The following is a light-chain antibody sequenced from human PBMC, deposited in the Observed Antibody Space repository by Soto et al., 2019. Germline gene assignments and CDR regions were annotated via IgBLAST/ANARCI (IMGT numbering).Light chain of an antibody. J-gene: IGLJ2*01. CDR1: SSDVGGYNY. V-gene: IGLV2-14*01. Sequence: QSALTQPASVSGSPGQSITISCTGTSSDVGGYNYVSWYQQHPGKAPKLMIYAVSNRPSGVSNRFSGSKSGNTASLTISGLQAEDEADYYCSSYTSSSIRLFGGGTKLTVL. CDR2: AVS. CDR3: SSYTSSSIRL.